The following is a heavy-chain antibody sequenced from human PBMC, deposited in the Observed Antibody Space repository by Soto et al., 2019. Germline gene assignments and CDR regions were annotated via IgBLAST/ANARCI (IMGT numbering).Heavy chain of an antibody. V-gene: IGHV3-33*01. Sequence: GGSLRLSCAASGFTFSSYGMHWVRQAPGKGLEWVAVIWYDGSNKYYADSVKGRFTISRDNSKNTLYLQMNSLRAEDTAVYYCARDHCGGDCYSFDYWGQGTLVTVSS. CDR3: ARDHCGGDCYSFDY. J-gene: IGHJ4*02. CDR2: IWYDGSNK. D-gene: IGHD2-21*01. CDR1: GFTFSSYG.